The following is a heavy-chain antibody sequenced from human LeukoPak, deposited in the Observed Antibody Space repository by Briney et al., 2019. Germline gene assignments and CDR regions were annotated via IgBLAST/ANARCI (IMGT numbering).Heavy chain of an antibody. V-gene: IGHV4-59*02. J-gene: IGHJ4*02. CDR3: ARFNSGSYQHYFDY. CDR1: GGSVSNYY. Sequence: SETLSLTCTVSGGSVSNYYWSWLRQSPGKGLEWIGYIYYTETSYNPSLKSRVTISADTSKNQFSLKLYSVTAADTAVYYCARFNSGSYQHYFDYWGQGTLVTVSS. CDR2: IYYTET. D-gene: IGHD1-26*01.